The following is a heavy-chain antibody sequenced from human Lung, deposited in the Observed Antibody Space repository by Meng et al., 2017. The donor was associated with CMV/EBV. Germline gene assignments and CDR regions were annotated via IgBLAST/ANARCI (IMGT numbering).Heavy chain of an antibody. CDR2: INPIIGIA. V-gene: IGHV1-69*02. Sequence: SXXVSCKASGCTFSSYTMSWVRQAPGQGLEWMGRINPIIGIANYAQKFQGRVTITADKSTSTAYMEMSSLRSEDTAVYYCAGRGFLVEPASMAPFEYYGGDVWGQGTXVTVSS. CDR3: AGRGFLVEPASMAPFEYYGGDV. J-gene: IGHJ6*02. D-gene: IGHD2-2*01. CDR1: GCTFSSYT.